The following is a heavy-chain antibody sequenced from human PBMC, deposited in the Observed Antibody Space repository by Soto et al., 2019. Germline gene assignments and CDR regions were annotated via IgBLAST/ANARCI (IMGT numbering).Heavy chain of an antibody. Sequence: EVQLLESGGGLVQPGGSLRLSCAASGFTFSTFAMTWVRQAPGKGLEWVSTISGSGGRTFYADSLKGRFTISRDNSKNTLYLQMSSLRADDTAVYYGRGVGSSVLTGEIDSWGQGTLVTVSS. CDR2: ISGSGGRT. CDR1: GFTFSTFA. J-gene: IGHJ4*02. D-gene: IGHD7-27*01. CDR3: RGVGSSVLTGEIDS. V-gene: IGHV3-23*01.